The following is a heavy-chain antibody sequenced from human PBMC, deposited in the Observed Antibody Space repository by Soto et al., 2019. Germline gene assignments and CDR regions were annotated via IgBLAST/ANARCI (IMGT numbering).Heavy chain of an antibody. V-gene: IGHV3-9*01. CDR1: GFTFDDYA. CDR2: ISWNSGSI. J-gene: IGHJ3*02. CDR3: AKDISRVRLPDILTGYWFDAFDI. D-gene: IGHD3-9*01. Sequence: GGSLRLSCAASGFTFDDYAMHWVRQAPGKGLEWVSGISWNSGSIGYADSVKGRFTISRDNAKNSLYLQMNSLRAEDTALYYCAKDISRVRLPDILTGYWFDAFDIWGQGTMVTVSS.